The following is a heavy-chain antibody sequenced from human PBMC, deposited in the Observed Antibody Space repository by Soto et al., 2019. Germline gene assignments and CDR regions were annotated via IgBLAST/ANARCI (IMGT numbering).Heavy chain of an antibody. CDR2: IKQDGSEK. J-gene: IGHJ6*03. Sequence: EEQLVESGGGLVQPGGSLRLSCAASGFSIRDYWMTWVRQAPGKGLDWVANIKQDGSEKFYVDSLKGRFTISRDNAKNSVYLLMNSLRADDMAVYYCARGKDGRRAGTYYFDMDVWGKGTTVTLSS. CDR3: ARGKDGRRAGTYYFDMDV. V-gene: IGHV3-7*01. D-gene: IGHD1-1*01. CDR1: GFSIRDYW.